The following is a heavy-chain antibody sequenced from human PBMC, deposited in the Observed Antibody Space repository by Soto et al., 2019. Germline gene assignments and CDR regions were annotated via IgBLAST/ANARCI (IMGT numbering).Heavy chain of an antibody. D-gene: IGHD3-10*01. J-gene: IGHJ3*01. CDR3: ARLRWFGETHDAFDL. Sequence: QMQLQESGPGLVKPSQTLSLTCTVSGGSIRSGGYYWNWIRQHPGKGLEWIGYIYYNGSTYYNPSLKRRVTISVDMSKNQFSLKLTSVTTADTAVYYCARLRWFGETHDAFDLWGQGTMVTVSS. CDR1: GGSIRSGGYY. CDR2: IYYNGST. V-gene: IGHV4-31*03.